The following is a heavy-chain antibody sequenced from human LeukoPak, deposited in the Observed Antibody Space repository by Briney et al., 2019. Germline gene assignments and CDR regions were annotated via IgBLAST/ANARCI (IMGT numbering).Heavy chain of an antibody. CDR3: ARTGPLGYCSSTSCYRGWFDP. Sequence: GGSLRLSCAASGFTFSSYSMNWVRQAPGKGLEWVSSISSSSSYIYYADSVKGRFTISRDNAKNSLYLQMNSLRAEDTAVYYCARTGPLGYCSSTSCYRGWFDPWGQGTLVTVSS. D-gene: IGHD2-2*02. J-gene: IGHJ5*02. V-gene: IGHV3-21*01. CDR1: GFTFSSYS. CDR2: ISSSSSYI.